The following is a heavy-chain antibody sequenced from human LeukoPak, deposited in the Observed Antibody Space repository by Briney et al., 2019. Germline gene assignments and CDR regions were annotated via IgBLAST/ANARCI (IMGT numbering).Heavy chain of an antibody. J-gene: IGHJ4*02. CDR2: ISGDGGST. Sequence: GGSLRLSCAASGFTFDDYAMHWVRQAPGKGLEWVSLISGDGGSTYYADSVKGRFTISRDNSKNSLYLQMNSLRTEVTALYYCAKDIGYCSSTSCYAPYFDYWGQGTLVIVSS. CDR1: GFTFDDYA. CDR3: AKDIGYCSSTSCYAPYFDY. D-gene: IGHD2-2*03. V-gene: IGHV3-43*02.